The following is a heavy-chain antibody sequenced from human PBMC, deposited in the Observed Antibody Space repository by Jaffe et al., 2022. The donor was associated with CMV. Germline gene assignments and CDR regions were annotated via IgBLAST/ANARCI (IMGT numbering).Heavy chain of an antibody. CDR2: ISSSSSYI. J-gene: IGHJ6*02. CDR1: GFTFSSYS. CDR3: ASGGGRVEVVTATHYYYYGMDV. Sequence: EVQLVESGGGLVKPGGSLRLSCAASGFTFSSYSMNWVRQAPGKGLEWVSSISSSSSYIYYADSVKGRFTISRDNAKNSLYLQMNSLRAEDTAVYYCASGGGRVEVVTATHYYYYGMDVWGQGTTVTVSS. D-gene: IGHD2-21*02. V-gene: IGHV3-21*01.